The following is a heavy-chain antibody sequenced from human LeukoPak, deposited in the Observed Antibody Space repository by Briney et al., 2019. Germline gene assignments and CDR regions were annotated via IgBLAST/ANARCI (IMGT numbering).Heavy chain of an antibody. V-gene: IGHV4-61*02. CDR1: GGSISSGSYY. Sequence: SQTLSLTCTVSGGSISSGSYYWSWIRQPAGKGLEWIGRIYTSGSTNYNPSLKSRVTISVDTSKNQFSLKLSSVTAADTAVYYCAGDHDLLHDYWGQGTLVTVSS. CDR2: IYTSGST. D-gene: IGHD3-3*01. CDR3: AGDHDLLHDY. J-gene: IGHJ4*02.